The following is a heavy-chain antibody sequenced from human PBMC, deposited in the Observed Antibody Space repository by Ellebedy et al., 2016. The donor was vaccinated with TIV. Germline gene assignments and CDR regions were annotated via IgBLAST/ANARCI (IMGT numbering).Heavy chain of an antibody. Sequence: GGSLRLXXAASGFTFSSYGMHWVRQAPGKGLEWVAVIWYDGSNKYYADSVKGRFTISRDNSKNTLYLQMNSLRAEDTAVYYCARDTGDLRYFDWPIGYWGQGTLVTVSS. D-gene: IGHD3-9*01. V-gene: IGHV3-33*01. J-gene: IGHJ4*02. CDR3: ARDTGDLRYFDWPIGY. CDR1: GFTFSSYG. CDR2: IWYDGSNK.